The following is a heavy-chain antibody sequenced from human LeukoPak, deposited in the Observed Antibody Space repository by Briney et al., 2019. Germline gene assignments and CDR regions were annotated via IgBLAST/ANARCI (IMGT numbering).Heavy chain of an antibody. D-gene: IGHD3-3*01. CDR3: AKDYDFWSGYYPL. CDR2: IIGSGGRT. CDR1: GFLFSSYA. V-gene: IGHV3-23*01. J-gene: IGHJ4*02. Sequence: GGSLRLSCAASGFLFSSYAMSWFRQAPGKGLEWASGIIGSGGRTYYADSVKGRFTISRDNSKNTLSLQMTSLRAEDTAVYYCAKDYDFWSGYYPLWGQGTLVTVSS.